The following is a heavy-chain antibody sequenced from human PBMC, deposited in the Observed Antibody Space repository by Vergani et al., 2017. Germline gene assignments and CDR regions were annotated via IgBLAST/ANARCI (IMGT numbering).Heavy chain of an antibody. V-gene: IGHV5-51*01. CDR2: IYPGDSDT. CDR3: AXHWDYYDSSGSGGGFDY. CDR1: GYSFTSYW. Sequence: EVQLVQSGAEVKKPGESPKISCKGSGYSFTSYWIGWVRQMPGKGLEWMGIIYPGDSDTRYSPSFQGQVTISADKSISTAYLQWSSLKASDTAMYYCAXHWDYYDSSGSGGGFDYWGQGTLVTVSS. D-gene: IGHD3-22*01. J-gene: IGHJ4*02.